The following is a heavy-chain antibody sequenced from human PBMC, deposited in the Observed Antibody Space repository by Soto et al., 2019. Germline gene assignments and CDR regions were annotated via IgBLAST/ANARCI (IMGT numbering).Heavy chain of an antibody. D-gene: IGHD5-18*01. CDR1: GGTLNNYG. CDR2: TIPALGTT. J-gene: IGHJ6*02. V-gene: IGHV1-69*01. Sequence: QVQLVQSGAEVKKPGSSVRVSCKASGGTLNNYGIYWVRQAPGQGLEWMGGTIPALGTTTYVQKFQGRVTINADDSTSTSYMEMSSLGSEDTAIYYCARVGVMVSKFSYYQAMDVWGQGTTVTVSS. CDR3: ARVGVMVSKFSYYQAMDV.